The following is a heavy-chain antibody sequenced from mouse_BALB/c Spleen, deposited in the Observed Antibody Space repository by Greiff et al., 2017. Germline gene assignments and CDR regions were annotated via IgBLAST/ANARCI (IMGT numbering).Heavy chain of an antibody. CDR3: ARGSSPRYAMDY. D-gene: IGHD1-1*01. CDR1: GFNIKDTY. Sequence: VQLQQSGAELVKPGASVKLSCTASGFNIKDTYMHWVKQRPEQGLEWIGRIDPANGNTKYDPKFQGKATITADTSSNTAYLQLSSLTSEDTAVDYCARGSSPRYAMDYWGQGTSVTVSS. V-gene: IGHV14-3*02. J-gene: IGHJ4*01. CDR2: IDPANGNT.